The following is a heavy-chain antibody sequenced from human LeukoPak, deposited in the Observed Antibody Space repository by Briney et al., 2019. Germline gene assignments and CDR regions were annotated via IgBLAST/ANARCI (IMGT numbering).Heavy chain of an antibody. CDR2: IYYSGST. CDR1: GGSISSSSYY. V-gene: IGHV4-39*01. D-gene: IGHD3-10*01. J-gene: IGHJ4*02. Sequence: SETLSLTCTVSGGSISSSSYYWGWIRQPPGKGLEWIGSIYYSGSTYYYPSLKSRVTISVDTSKNQFSLKLSSVTAADTAVYYCARHPPYGPIDYWGQGTLVTVSS. CDR3: ARHPPYGPIDY.